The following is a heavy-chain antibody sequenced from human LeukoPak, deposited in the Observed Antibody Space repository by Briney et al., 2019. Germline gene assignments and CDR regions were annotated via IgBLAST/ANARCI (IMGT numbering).Heavy chain of an antibody. V-gene: IGHV3-11*03. CDR1: GFIFSDYY. J-gene: IGHJ6*02. Sequence: GGSLRLSCAASGFIFSDYYMSWIRQAPGKGLEWVSYISRSSRYTNYAESVKGRFTISRDNAKKSLYLQMNSLRAEDTAVYYCASLPQKGDHDDNYYYGMDVWGQGTTVTVSS. CDR2: ISRSSRYT. D-gene: IGHD2-21*02. CDR3: ASLPQKGDHDDNYYYGMDV.